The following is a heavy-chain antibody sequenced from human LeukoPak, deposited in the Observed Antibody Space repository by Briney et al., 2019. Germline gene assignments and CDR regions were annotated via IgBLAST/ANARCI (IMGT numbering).Heavy chain of an antibody. J-gene: IGHJ3*02. CDR3: VRDGKRAFDI. CDR1: GYTFTGYY. V-gene: IGHV1-2*02. CDR2: INPNSGGT. D-gene: IGHD1-26*01. Sequence: ASVKVSCKASGYTFTGYYMHWVRQAPGQGLELMGWINPNSGGTNYAQKFHVRVTMTRDTFITTAYMELSRLTSDDTALYYCVRDGKRAFDIWGQGTMVTVCS.